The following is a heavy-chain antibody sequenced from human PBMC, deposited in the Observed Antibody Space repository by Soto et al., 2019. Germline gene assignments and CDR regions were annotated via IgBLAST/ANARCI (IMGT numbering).Heavy chain of an antibody. CDR1: LSRSR. Sequence: LSRSRLSPFHQETEKGLVWVSRINSDGSSTSYADSVKGRFTISRDNAKNTLYLQMNSLRAEDTAVYYCARGGSTSQYYYYYGMDVWGQGTTVTVSS. CDR2: INSDGSST. D-gene: IGHD6-13*01. CDR3: ARGGSTSQYYYYYGMDV. J-gene: IGHJ6*02. V-gene: IGHV3-74*01.